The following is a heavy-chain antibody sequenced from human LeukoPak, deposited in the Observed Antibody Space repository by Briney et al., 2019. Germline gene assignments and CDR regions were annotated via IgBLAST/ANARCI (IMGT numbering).Heavy chain of an antibody. D-gene: IGHD3-10*01. CDR1: GFTFSDYY. J-gene: IGHJ4*02. V-gene: IGHV3-23*01. CDR2: ISGSGDNT. CDR3: ARVTYGSGTYGAFDY. Sequence: GGSLRLSCAASGFTFSDYYMSWVRQAPGKGLEWVSTISGSGDNTYYADSVKGRFTISRDNSKNTLYLQMNSLRAEDTAVYYCARVTYGSGTYGAFDYWGQGTLVTVSS.